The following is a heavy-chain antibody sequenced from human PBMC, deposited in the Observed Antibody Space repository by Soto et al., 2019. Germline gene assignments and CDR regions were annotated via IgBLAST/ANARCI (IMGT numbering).Heavy chain of an antibody. CDR1: GGSFSGYY. CDR3: ASLGYSGYDYVASPRPNNWFDP. J-gene: IGHJ5*02. V-gene: IGHV4-34*01. CDR2: INHSGST. D-gene: IGHD5-12*01. Sequence: QVQLQQWGAGLLKPSETLSLTCAVYGGSFSGYYWSWIRQPPGKGLEWIGEINHSGSTNYNPSLKSRVNISVDTSKNQFSLKLGSVTAADTAVYYCASLGYSGYDYVASPRPNNWFDPWGQGTLVTVSS.